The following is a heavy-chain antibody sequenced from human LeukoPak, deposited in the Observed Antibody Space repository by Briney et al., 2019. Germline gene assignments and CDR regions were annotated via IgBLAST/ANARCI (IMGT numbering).Heavy chain of an antibody. D-gene: IGHD2-2*01. CDR3: ARGGTRSTRDIVVVPAASPIDY. CDR1: GYTFTGYY. J-gene: IGHJ4*02. V-gene: IGHV1-2*02. Sequence: GASVKVSCKASGYTFTGYYMHWVRQAPGQGLEWMGWINPNSGGTNYAQKFQGRVTMTRDTSISTAYMELSRLRSDDTAVYYCARGGTRSTRDIVVVPAASPIDYWGQGTLVTVSS. CDR2: INPNSGGT.